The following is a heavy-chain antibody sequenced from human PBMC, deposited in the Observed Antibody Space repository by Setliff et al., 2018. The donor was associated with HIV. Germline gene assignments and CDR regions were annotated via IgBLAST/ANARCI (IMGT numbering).Heavy chain of an antibody. CDR1: EYSFTSHD. D-gene: IGHD3-16*02. V-gene: IGHV1-8*01. CDR3: ARVQTVIPPSFDH. Sequence: ASVKVSCKPSEYSFTSHDINWVRQATGQGLEWMGWLNPNSHNTGYAQKFQGRVAMTWDTSISTAYMVLSNLKSEDTAVYYCARVQTVIPPSFDHWGQGTLVTVSS. J-gene: IGHJ4*02. CDR2: LNPNSHNT.